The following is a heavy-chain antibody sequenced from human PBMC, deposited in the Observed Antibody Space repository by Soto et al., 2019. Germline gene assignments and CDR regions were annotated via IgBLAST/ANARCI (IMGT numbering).Heavy chain of an antibody. CDR1: GFTFSSYA. CDR3: TKLPRNYPIGDFDY. V-gene: IGHV3-23*01. D-gene: IGHD1-1*01. Sequence: EVQLLESGGGLVQPGGSLRLSCAASGFTFSSYAMSWVRQAPGKGLEWVSAMSGSGGSKYYADSVKGRFTISRDNSKNKLDLPMNSLRSEDTAVYYFTKLPRNYPIGDFDYWGQGPLVTVSS. J-gene: IGHJ4*02. CDR2: MSGSGGSK.